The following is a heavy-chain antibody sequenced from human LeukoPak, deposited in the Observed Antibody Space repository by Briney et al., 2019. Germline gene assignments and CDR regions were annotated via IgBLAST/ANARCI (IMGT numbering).Heavy chain of an antibody. V-gene: IGHV3-30*03. CDR3: ARKRYSGSHLDY. CDR1: GFIFSSYG. Sequence: GGSLRLSCAASGFIFSSYGMHWVRQAPGKGLEWVEVISYDGSNKYYADSVKGRFTISRDNSKNTLYLQMNSLRAEDTAVYYCARKRYSGSHLDYWGQGTLVTVSS. CDR2: ISYDGSNK. J-gene: IGHJ4*02. D-gene: IGHD1-26*01.